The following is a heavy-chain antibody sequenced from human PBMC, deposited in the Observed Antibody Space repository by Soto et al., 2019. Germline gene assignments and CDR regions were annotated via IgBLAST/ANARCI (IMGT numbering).Heavy chain of an antibody. D-gene: IGHD6-6*01. V-gene: IGHV4-31*03. Sequence: QVQLQESGPGLVKPSQTLSLTCSVSGESISSGGYYWSWIRHHPGKGLEWIGYIYDSESAYYNPSLKRRVXXXMXSSKNHCAMRLSSVTAADTAVYYCARASSSSSAADYWGQGTLATVSS. CDR1: GESISSGGYY. CDR2: IYDSESA. J-gene: IGHJ4*02. CDR3: ARASSSSSAADY.